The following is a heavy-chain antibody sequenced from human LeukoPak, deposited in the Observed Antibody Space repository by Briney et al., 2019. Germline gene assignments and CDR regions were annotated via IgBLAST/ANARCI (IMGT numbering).Heavy chain of an antibody. CDR1: GFTFSSYA. J-gene: IGHJ4*02. CDR2: ISGSGGST. Sequence: PGGSLRLSCAVSGFTFSSYAMSWVRQAPGKGLEWVSAISGSGGSTYYADSVKGRFTISRDNSKNTLYLQMNSLRAEDTAVYYCAKDEAGATSPYYFDYWGQGTLVTVSS. D-gene: IGHD1-26*01. V-gene: IGHV3-23*01. CDR3: AKDEAGATSPYYFDY.